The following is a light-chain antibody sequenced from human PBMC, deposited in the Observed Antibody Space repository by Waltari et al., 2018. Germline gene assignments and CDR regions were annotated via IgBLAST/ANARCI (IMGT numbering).Light chain of an antibody. CDR1: SSNIGTNY. CDR3: VAWDDSLSGRV. V-gene: IGLV1-47*01. Sequence: QSVLTQPPSASGTPGQRVTISCSGSSSNIGTNYVSWYQQLPGTAPKLFSYRNNQRPSEVPDRFSGSKSGTSASLAISGLRSEDEADYYCVAWDDSLSGRVFGGGTKVTVL. J-gene: IGLJ3*02. CDR2: RNN.